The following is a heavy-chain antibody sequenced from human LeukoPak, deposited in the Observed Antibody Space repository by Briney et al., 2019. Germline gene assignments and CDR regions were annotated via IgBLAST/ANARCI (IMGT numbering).Heavy chain of an antibody. J-gene: IGHJ4*02. CDR1: GGSFSGYY. CDR2: INHSGST. Sequence: SETLSLTCAVYGGSFSGYYWSWIRQPPGKGLEWIGEINHSGSTNYNPSPKSRVTITVDTSKNQFSLKLSSVTAADTAVYYCAGGPSVCSSTSCYTPDQSPFDYWGQGTLVTVSS. V-gene: IGHV4-34*01. D-gene: IGHD2-2*02. CDR3: AGGPSVCSSTSCYTPDQSPFDY.